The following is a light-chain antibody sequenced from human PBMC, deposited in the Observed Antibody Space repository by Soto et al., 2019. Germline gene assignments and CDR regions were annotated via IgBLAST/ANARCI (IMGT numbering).Light chain of an antibody. CDR2: DVS. CDR1: SSYVGGYNY. CDR3: SSYTSSSTLV. Sequence: QSVLTQPASVSGSPGQSITISCPGTSSYVGGYNYVSWYQQHPGKAPKLMIYDVSNRPSGVSNRFSGSKSGNTAPLTISGLQAEDEADYYCSSYTSSSTLVFGTGTKVTVL. V-gene: IGLV2-14*01. J-gene: IGLJ1*01.